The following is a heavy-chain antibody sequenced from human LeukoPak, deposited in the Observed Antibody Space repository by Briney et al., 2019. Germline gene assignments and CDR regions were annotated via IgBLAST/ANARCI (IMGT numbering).Heavy chain of an antibody. CDR3: AKDLNLLLWFGESHFDC. J-gene: IGHJ4*02. Sequence: GGSLRLSCAASGFTFSSYGMHWVRQAPGKGLEWVAVISYDGSNKYYADSVKGRFTISRDNSKNTLYLQMNSLRAEDTAVYYCAKDLNLLLWFGESHFDCWGQGTLVTVSS. CDR1: GFTFSSYG. V-gene: IGHV3-30*18. D-gene: IGHD3-10*01. CDR2: ISYDGSNK.